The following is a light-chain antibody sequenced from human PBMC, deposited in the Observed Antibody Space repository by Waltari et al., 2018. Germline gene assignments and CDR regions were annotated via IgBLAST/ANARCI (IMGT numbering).Light chain of an antibody. CDR1: ESPVSSDGNTY. CDR2: KVS. V-gene: IGKV2-30*01. CDR3: MQGIHRPWT. Sequence: DVVMTQSPLSLPVILGQPASISCRTSESPVSSDGNTYLNWFQQRPGQSPRRLIYKVSNRDSGVPGRFSGSGSGTDFTLGISRVEAEDVGVYYCMQGIHRPWTFGQGTKVEIK. J-gene: IGKJ1*01.